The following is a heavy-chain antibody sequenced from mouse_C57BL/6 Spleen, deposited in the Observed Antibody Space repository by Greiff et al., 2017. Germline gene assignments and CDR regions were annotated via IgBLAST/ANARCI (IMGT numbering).Heavy chain of an antibody. Sequence: QVQLQQPGAELVKPGASVKLSCKASGYTFTSYWMQWVKQRPGQGLEWIGEIDPSDSYTNYNQKFKGKATLTVDTSSSTAYMQLSSLTSEDSAVYYCARSFPYYYGSSSHWYFDVWGTGTTVTVSS. D-gene: IGHD1-1*01. CDR1: GYTFTSYW. CDR3: ARSFPYYYGSSSHWYFDV. CDR2: IDPSDSYT. V-gene: IGHV1-50*01. J-gene: IGHJ1*03.